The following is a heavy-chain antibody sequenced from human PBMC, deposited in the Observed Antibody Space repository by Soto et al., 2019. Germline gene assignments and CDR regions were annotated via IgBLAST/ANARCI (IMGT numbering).Heavy chain of an antibody. Sequence: GGSLRLSCAASGFTFSTYSVNWVRQAPGKGLEWVSFISSSSSPIYYADSVKGRFTISRDNAKNSLFLQMNSLRAEDTAVYYCARWGLGGQLDFDYWGQGTLVTVSS. CDR1: GFTFSTYS. CDR2: ISSSSSPI. CDR3: ARWGLGGQLDFDY. D-gene: IGHD3-16*01. J-gene: IGHJ4*02. V-gene: IGHV3-48*01.